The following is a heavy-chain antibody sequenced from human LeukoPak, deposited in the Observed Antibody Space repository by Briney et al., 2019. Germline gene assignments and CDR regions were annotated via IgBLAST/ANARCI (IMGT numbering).Heavy chain of an antibody. CDR1: GFNFRNAW. CDR2: ISYDGSNK. J-gene: IGHJ4*02. D-gene: IGHD3-3*01. V-gene: IGHV3-30-3*01. CDR3: ARSSYDFWSGYYSY. Sequence: GGSLRLSCTASGFNFRNAWMCWVRQAPGKGLEWVAVISYDGSNKYYADSVKGRFTISRDNSKNTLYLQMNSLRAEDTAVYYCARSSYDFWSGYYSYWGQGTLVTVSS.